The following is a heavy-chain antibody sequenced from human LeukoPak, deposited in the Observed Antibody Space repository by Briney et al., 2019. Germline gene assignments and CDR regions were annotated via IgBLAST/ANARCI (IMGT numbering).Heavy chain of an antibody. CDR1: GGSVSSGSYY. J-gene: IGHJ4*02. V-gene: IGHV4-61*01. CDR3: ASYGSGSYPPN. Sequence: SETLSLTCTVSGGSVSSGSYYWSWIRQPPGKGLEWIGYIYYSGSTNYNPSLKSRVTISVDTSKNQFSLKLSSMTAADTAVYYCASYGSGSYPPNWGQGTLVTVSS. D-gene: IGHD3-10*01. CDR2: IYYSGST.